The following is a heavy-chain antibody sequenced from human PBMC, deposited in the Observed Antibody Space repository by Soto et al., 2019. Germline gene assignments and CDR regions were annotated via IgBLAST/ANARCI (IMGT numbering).Heavy chain of an antibody. V-gene: IGHV3-23*01. D-gene: IGHD2-21*01. CDR2: ISANGGGT. CDR3: ARDQHVGWGLRDLDY. CDR1: GFSFNSYA. J-gene: IGHJ4*02. Sequence: EVQLLESGGGLVQPGGSLRLSCAASGFSFNSYAMTWVRQAPGKGLEWVSTISANGGGTFYADSVKGRFTISRDNSKNTLYLQMISLRAEDTAIYYCARDQHVGWGLRDLDYWGQGTLVTVSS.